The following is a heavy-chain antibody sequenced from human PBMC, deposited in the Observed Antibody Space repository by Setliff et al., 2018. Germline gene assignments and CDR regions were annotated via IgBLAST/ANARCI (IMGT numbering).Heavy chain of an antibody. J-gene: IGHJ4*02. CDR2: IYYRGDT. CDR1: GGSISSGVYY. CDR3: ARTGTYRYFDY. Sequence: PSETLSLTCTVSGGSISSGVYYWAWIRQPPGKGLEWIGRIYYRGDTYYNASLKSRLTLSVDTSKNQVSLNPGSVTAADTAVYYCARTGTYRYFDYWGQGTQVTVSS. V-gene: IGHV4-39*01. D-gene: IGHD1-1*01.